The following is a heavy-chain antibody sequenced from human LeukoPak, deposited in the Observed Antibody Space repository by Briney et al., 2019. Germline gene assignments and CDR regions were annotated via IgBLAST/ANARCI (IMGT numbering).Heavy chain of an antibody. CDR3: ARGRELLYDYWFDP. Sequence: ASVKVSCKASGYTFTSYGISWVRQAPGQGLEWMGWISAYNGNTNYAQKLQGRVTMTTDTSTSTAYMELSSLRSEDTAVYYCARGRELLYDYWFDPWGQGTLVTVSS. CDR2: ISAYNGNT. CDR1: GYTFTSYG. D-gene: IGHD1-26*01. J-gene: IGHJ5*02. V-gene: IGHV1-18*01.